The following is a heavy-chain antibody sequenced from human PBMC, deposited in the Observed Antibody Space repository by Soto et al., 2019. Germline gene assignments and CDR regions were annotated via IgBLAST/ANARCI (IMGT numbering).Heavy chain of an antibody. Sequence: QVQLVQSGAEVAKPGSSVKVSCKASGDTFMNYAMSWVRQGPRQGLEWMGWIIPLFGSPKYAQKFQDRVKITADESTSTVYMEVSSLRADDTGVYYCARGQVAGNFYYYGMDVWGQGTTVTVS. CDR2: IIPLFGSP. J-gene: IGHJ6*02. CDR1: GDTFMNYA. D-gene: IGHD6-19*01. CDR3: ARGQVAGNFYYYGMDV. V-gene: IGHV1-69*01.